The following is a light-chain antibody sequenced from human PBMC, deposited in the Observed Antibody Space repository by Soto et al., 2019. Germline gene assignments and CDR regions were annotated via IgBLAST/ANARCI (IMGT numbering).Light chain of an antibody. V-gene: IGKV1-5*03. CDR2: KAS. CDR1: QTISSW. J-gene: IGKJ1*01. CDR3: QHYNSYSEA. Sequence: DIQMTQSPSTLSGSVGDRVTITCRASQTISSWLAWYQQKPGKAPKLLIYKASTLKSGVPSRFSGSGSGTEFTLTITSMPTHDSANYYCQHYNSYSEAFGQGTKVDI.